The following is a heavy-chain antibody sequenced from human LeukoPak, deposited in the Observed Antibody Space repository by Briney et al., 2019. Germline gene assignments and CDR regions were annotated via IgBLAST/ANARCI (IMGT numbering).Heavy chain of an antibody. CDR1: GGTFISYA. V-gene: IGHV1-69*05. CDR2: IIPIFGTA. CDR3: ARDQGSSSWYYFDY. Sequence: GASVKVSCKASGGTFISYAISWVRQAPGQGLEWRGGIIPIFGTANYAQKFQGRVTITTDESTSTAYMELSSLSSEDTAVYYCARDQGSSSWYYFDYWGQGTLVTVSS. J-gene: IGHJ4*02. D-gene: IGHD6-13*01.